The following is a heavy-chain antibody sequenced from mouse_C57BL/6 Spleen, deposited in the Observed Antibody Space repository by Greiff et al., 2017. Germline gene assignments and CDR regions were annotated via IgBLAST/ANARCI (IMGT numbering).Heavy chain of an antibody. CDR2: IDPEDGET. V-gene: IGHV14-2*01. J-gene: IGHJ1*03. CDR1: GFNIKDYY. Sequence: VQLQQSGAELVKPGASVKLSCTASGFNIKDYYMHWVKQRTEQGLEWIGRIDPEDGETKYAPKFPGKATITADTSSNTAYLQLSSLTSEDTAVYYCARMGGLYWYFDVWGTGTTVTVSS. CDR3: ARMGGLYWYFDV.